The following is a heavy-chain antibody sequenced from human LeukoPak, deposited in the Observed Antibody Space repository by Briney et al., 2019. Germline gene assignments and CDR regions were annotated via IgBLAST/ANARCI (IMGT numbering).Heavy chain of an antibody. D-gene: IGHD6-13*01. Sequence: GGSLRLSCAASGFTFSSYGMHWVRQAPGKGLEWVAFIRYDGSNKYYADSVKGRFTISRDNSKNTLYLQMNSLRAEDTAVYYCARDIEAAGLFLDYWGQGTLVTVSS. CDR2: IRYDGSNK. V-gene: IGHV3-30*02. CDR3: ARDIEAAGLFLDY. CDR1: GFTFSSYG. J-gene: IGHJ4*02.